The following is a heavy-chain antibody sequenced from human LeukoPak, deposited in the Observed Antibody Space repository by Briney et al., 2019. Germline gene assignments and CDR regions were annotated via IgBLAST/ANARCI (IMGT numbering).Heavy chain of an antibody. CDR1: GYTFTNYG. CDR3: ARSITMIVVASGWFDP. Sequence: ASVKVSCKASGYTFTNYGISWVRQAPGQGLEWMGWISAYNGNTNYAQKLQGRVTMTTDTSTSTAYMELRSLRSDDTAVYYCARSITMIVVASGWFDPWGQGTLVTVSS. CDR2: ISAYNGNT. J-gene: IGHJ5*02. V-gene: IGHV1-18*01. D-gene: IGHD3-22*01.